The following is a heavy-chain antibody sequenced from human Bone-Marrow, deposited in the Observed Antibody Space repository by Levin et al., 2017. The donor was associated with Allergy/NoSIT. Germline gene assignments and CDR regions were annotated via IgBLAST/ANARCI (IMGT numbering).Heavy chain of an antibody. CDR1: GFTFSSHW. Sequence: GGSLRLSCAASGFTFSSHWMNWVRQAPGKGLEWVANIKYDGSATYSVDSVKGRFTISRDNAKNSLYLQMNSLRAEDTPVYHCAHGPVGQLEFMFGYWGQGTLVAVSS. D-gene: IGHD5-18*01. J-gene: IGHJ4*02. CDR3: AHGPVGQLEFMFGY. CDR2: IKYDGSAT. V-gene: IGHV3-7*01.